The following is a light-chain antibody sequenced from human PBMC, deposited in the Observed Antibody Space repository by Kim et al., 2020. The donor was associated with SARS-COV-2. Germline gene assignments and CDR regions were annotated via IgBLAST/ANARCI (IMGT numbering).Light chain of an antibody. Sequence: EIVVTQFPDSLAVSLGERATINCKSSQSLLFISNNLNYLAWYQQKPGQPPKLLINWASTRESGVPDRFSGGGSGTDFTLTIISLQPEDVAVYYCHQYFSTPYSFGQGTKLEI. V-gene: IGKV4-1*01. CDR3: HQYFSTPYS. CDR1: QSLLFISNNLNY. J-gene: IGKJ2*03. CDR2: WAS.